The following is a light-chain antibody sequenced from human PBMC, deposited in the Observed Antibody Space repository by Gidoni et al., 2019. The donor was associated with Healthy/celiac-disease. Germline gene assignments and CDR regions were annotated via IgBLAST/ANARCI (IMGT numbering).Light chain of an antibody. V-gene: IGLV2-14*01. J-gene: IGLJ2*01. CDR3: SSYTSSSTVV. CDR1: SSDVGGYNY. CDR2: DVS. Sequence: QSALTQPASVSGSPGQSITISCTGTSSDVGGYNYVSWYQQHQGKAPKLMIYDVSNRPSGVSNRFSGSKSGNTASLTISGLQAEDEADYYCSSYTSSSTVVFGGGTKLTV.